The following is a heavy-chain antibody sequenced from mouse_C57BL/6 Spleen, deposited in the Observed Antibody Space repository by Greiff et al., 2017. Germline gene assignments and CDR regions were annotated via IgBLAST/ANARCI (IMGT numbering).Heavy chain of an antibody. D-gene: IGHD1-1*01. Sequence: VQLQQSGAELVKPGASVKISCKASGYAFSSYWMNWVKQRPGKGLEWIGQIYPGDGDTNYNGKFKGKATLTADKSSSTAYMQLSSLTSEDSEVYFCARGDYGSSYNWYFDVWGTGTTVTVSS. CDR2: IYPGDGDT. CDR3: ARGDYGSSYNWYFDV. V-gene: IGHV1-80*01. CDR1: GYAFSSYW. J-gene: IGHJ1*03.